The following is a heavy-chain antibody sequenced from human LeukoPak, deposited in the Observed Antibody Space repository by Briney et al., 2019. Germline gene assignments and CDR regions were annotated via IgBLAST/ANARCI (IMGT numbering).Heavy chain of an antibody. V-gene: IGHV3-48*01. D-gene: IGHD2-2*02. CDR3: ASGGYCSSTSCYNYYYYYMDV. CDR2: ISSSSSTI. Sequence: PGGSLRLSCAASGFTFSSYSMNWVRQAPGKGLEWVSYISSSSSTIYYADSVKGRFTIPRDNAKNSLYLQMNSLRAEDTAVYYCASGGYCSSTSCYNYYYYYMDVWGKGTTVTVSS. CDR1: GFTFSSYS. J-gene: IGHJ6*03.